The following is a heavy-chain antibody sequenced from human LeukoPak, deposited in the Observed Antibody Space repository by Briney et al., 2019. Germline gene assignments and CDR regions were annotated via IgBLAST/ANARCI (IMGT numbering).Heavy chain of an antibody. CDR3: ARHFGGYSYGLGPLHYFDY. Sequence: SETLSLTCTVSGGSISSSSYHWGWIRQPPGKGLEWIGSIYYSGSTYYNPSLKSRVTISVDTSKNQFSLKLSSVTAADTAVYYCARHFGGYSYGLGPLHYFDYWGQGTLVTVSS. CDR1: GGSISSSSYH. CDR2: IYYSGST. J-gene: IGHJ4*02. V-gene: IGHV4-39*01. D-gene: IGHD5-18*01.